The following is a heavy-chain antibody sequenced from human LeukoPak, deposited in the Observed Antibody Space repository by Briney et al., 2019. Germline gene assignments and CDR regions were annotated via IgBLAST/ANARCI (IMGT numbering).Heavy chain of an antibody. V-gene: IGHV3-7*01. J-gene: IGHJ6*02. CDR2: IKQEGSEK. Sequence: GGSLRLSCAASGFTFSNYWMIWVRQAPGKGLEWVASIKQEGSEKRYVDSVKGRFTISRNNADNSLDLQMNSLKDEDTAVYYCTRGNPMDVWGQGTTVTVSS. CDR3: TRGNPMDV. CDR1: GFTFSNYW.